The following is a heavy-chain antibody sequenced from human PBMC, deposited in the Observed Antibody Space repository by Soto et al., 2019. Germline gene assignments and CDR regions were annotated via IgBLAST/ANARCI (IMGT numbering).Heavy chain of an antibody. D-gene: IGHD3-22*01. CDR1: GFTFSSYA. V-gene: IGHV3-30-3*01. CDR2: ISNDGSNQ. Sequence: GGSLRLSCAASGFTFSSYAMHWVRQAPGKGLERVAAISNDGSNQYYADSVKGRFTISRDNSKNTLYLQMDSLRAEDTAIYHCAREGRYYDSSSYWAPQYYLEYWCQGTLVKVFS. CDR3: AREGRYYDSSSYWAPQYYLEY. J-gene: IGHJ4*01.